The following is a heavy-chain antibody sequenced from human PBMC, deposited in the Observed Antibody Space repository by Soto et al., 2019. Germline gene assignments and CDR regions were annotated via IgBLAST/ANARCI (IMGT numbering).Heavy chain of an antibody. CDR2: ITGSGRDT. CDR1: GFTFRNNV. CDR3: AKNGLDNSPSAIDS. Sequence: PGGSLRLSCAASGFTFRNNVLSWVRQAPGKGLDWVSGITGSGRDTYYADSVKGRFTIARDNSKNMLFLQMNSLRAEDTALYYCAKNGLDNSPSAIDSWGPGTLVTVSS. J-gene: IGHJ4*02. D-gene: IGHD2-8*01. V-gene: IGHV3-23*01.